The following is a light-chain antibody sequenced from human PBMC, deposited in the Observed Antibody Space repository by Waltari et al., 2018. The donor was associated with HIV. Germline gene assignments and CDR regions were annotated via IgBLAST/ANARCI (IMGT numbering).Light chain of an antibody. CDR1: QSIGSY. J-gene: IGKJ3*01. V-gene: IGKV1-39*01. CDR2: AAS. CDR3: QQSFITPLT. Sequence: DLQMTQSPSSLSASIGDRVTITCRASQSIGSYLNWFQHKPGTAPKLLIYAASRLQSGVPSRFSGSGSGTDLNLTISSLQPEDFATYYCQQSFITPLTFGPGTKVDIK.